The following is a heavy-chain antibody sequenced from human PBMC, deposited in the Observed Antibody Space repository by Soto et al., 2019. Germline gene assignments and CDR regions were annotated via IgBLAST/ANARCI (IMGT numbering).Heavy chain of an antibody. CDR1: GYTFTGYY. CDR2: INPNSGGT. CDR3: ARARGGEFWSGYLNWFDP. V-gene: IGHV1-2*04. D-gene: IGHD3-3*01. J-gene: IGHJ5*02. Sequence: APVKVSCKASGYTFTGYYMHWVRQAPGQGLEWMGWINPNSGGTNYAQKFQGWVTMTRDTSISTAYMELSRLRSDDTAVYYCARARGGEFWSGYLNWFDPWGQGTLVTVSS.